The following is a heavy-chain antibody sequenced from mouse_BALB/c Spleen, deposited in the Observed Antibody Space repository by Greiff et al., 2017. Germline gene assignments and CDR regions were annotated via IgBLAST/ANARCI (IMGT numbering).Heavy chain of an antibody. CDR2: ISSGGGNT. Sequence: EVMLVESGGGLVKPGGSLKLSCAASGFTFSSYTMSWVRQTPEKRLEWVATISSGGGNTYYPDSVKGRFTISRDNAKNNLYLQMSSLRSEDTALYYCARAYDYLFDYWGQGTTLTVSS. V-gene: IGHV5-9*03. CDR1: GFTFSSYT. J-gene: IGHJ2*01. D-gene: IGHD2-4*01. CDR3: ARAYDYLFDY.